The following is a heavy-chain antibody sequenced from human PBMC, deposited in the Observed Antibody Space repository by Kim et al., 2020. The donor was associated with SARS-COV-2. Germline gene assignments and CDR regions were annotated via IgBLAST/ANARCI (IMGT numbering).Heavy chain of an antibody. J-gene: IGHJ4*02. CDR1: GGSFSGYY. D-gene: IGHD3-9*01. CDR3: ARGPPLYDILTGYGYFDY. Sequence: SETLSLTCAVYGGSFSGYYWSWIRQPPGKGLEWIGEINHSGSTNYNPSLKSRVTISVDTSKNQFSLKLSSVTAADTAVYYCARGPPLYDILTGYGYFDYWGQGTLVTVSS. V-gene: IGHV4-34*01. CDR2: INHSGST.